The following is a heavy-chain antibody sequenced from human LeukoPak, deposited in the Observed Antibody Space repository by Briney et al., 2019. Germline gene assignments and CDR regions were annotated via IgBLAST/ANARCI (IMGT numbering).Heavy chain of an antibody. CDR2: ISSSSSTI. V-gene: IGHV3-48*02. J-gene: IGHJ4*02. D-gene: IGHD3-22*01. CDR1: GFTVSSSY. Sequence: GGSLRLSCAASGFTVSSSYMYWVRQAPGKGLEWVSYISSSSSTIYYADSVKGRFTISRDNAKNSLYLQMNSLRDEDTAVYYCARDYYDSSGYYAAAPTFDYWGQGTLVTVSS. CDR3: ARDYYDSSGYYAAAPTFDY.